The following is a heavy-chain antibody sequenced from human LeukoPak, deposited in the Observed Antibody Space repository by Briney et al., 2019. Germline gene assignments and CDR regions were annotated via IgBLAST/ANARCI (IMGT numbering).Heavy chain of an antibody. D-gene: IGHD2-15*01. V-gene: IGHV3-7*03. Sequence: GGSLRLSCSASGFSFSNYAMYWVRQAPGKGLGWVANIKQGGSEKYYVDSVKGRFTISRDNAKNSLYLQMSSLRAEDTAVYYCARDFGLRCSGGTCYSVYYYGMDVWGKGTTVTVSS. CDR3: ARDFGLRCSGGTCYSVYYYGMDV. CDR2: IKQGGSEK. J-gene: IGHJ6*04. CDR1: GFSFSNYA.